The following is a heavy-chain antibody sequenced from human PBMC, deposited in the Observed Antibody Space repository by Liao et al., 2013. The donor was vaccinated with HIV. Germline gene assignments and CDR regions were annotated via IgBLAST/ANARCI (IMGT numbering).Heavy chain of an antibody. Sequence: QVQLQQWGAGLLKPSETLSLTCAVYGGSFSGYYWTWIRQPPGKGLEWIGEINHSGSTNYNPSLKSRVTMSVDTSKNQVSLKLSSVTAADTAVYYCAREATIGWRFDYWGQGTLVTVSS. CDR3: AREATIGWRFDY. J-gene: IGHJ4*02. CDR1: GGSFSGYY. V-gene: IGHV4-34*01. CDR2: INHSGST. D-gene: IGHD5-24*01.